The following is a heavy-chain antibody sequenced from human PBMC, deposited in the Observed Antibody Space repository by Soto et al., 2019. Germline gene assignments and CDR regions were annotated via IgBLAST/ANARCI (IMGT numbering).Heavy chain of an antibody. D-gene: IGHD5-12*01. CDR2: ISAYNGKT. J-gene: IGHJ6*02. CDR1: GYPFPGNG. Sequence: QVQLVQSGGEVKKPGPSGSSSCTASGYPFPGNGSSWVRQPPDKGLGWMGWISAYNGKTNYAQNVQGRVTMTTDTSTRTAYMDLRSLRSDDTAVYYCARGGDVNYYHGMDVWGQGTTVTVSS. V-gene: IGHV1-18*01. CDR3: ARGGDVNYYHGMDV.